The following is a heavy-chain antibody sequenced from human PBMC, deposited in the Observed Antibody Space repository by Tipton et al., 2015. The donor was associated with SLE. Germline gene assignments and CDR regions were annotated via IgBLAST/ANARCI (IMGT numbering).Heavy chain of an antibody. CDR3: ALGIVVVPAAPLAY. D-gene: IGHD2-2*01. CDR1: GYTFTTYG. J-gene: IGHJ4*02. Sequence: QSGAEVKKPGASVKVSCKASGYTFTTYGISWVRQAPGQGLEWMGWISAYNGNTNYAQKLQGRVTMATDTSTSTAYMELRSLRSDDTAVYYCALGIVVVPAAPLAYWGQGTLVTVSS. CDR2: ISAYNGNT. V-gene: IGHV1-18*01.